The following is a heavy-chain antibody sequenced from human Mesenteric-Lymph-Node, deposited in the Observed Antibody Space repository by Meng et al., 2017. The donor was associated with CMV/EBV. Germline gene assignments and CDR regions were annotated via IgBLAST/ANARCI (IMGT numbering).Heavy chain of an antibody. J-gene: IGHJ4*02. Sequence: LSLTCAASGFTFSSYSMNWVRQAPGKGLEWVARIRNRANSHTTEYAASMKGRFIISRDDSQNSLFLQMNSLKTEDAAIYYCARGYLDSSGYHFVQDWGQGTLVTVSS. V-gene: IGHV3-72*01. D-gene: IGHD3-22*01. CDR2: IRNRANSHTT. CDR3: ARGYLDSSGYHFVQD. CDR1: GFTFSSYS.